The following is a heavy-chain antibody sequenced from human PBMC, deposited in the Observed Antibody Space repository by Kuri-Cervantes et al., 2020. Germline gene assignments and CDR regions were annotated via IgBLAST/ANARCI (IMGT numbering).Heavy chain of an antibody. J-gene: IGHJ4*02. V-gene: IGHV3-43*01. CDR3: SVGLYDSGGVDH. CDR2: ISWDGGST. D-gene: IGHD3-10*01. CDR1: EFTFDDYT. Sequence: GESLKISCAASEFTFDDYTMHWVRQAPGKGLEWVSLISWDGGSTYYADSVKGRFTISRDNSKNSLYLQMNSLRTEDTAVYYCSVGLYDSGGVDHWGQGTLVTVSS.